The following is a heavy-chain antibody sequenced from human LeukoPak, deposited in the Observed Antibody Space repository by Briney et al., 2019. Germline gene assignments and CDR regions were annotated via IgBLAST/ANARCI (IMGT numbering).Heavy chain of an antibody. CDR1: GGTFSSYA. CDR2: IIPIFGTA. D-gene: IGHD3-22*01. V-gene: IGHV1-69*13. Sequence: GASVEVSCKASGGTFSSYAISWVRQAPGQGLEWMGGIIPIFGTANYAQKFQGRVTITADESTSTAYMELSSLRSEDTAVYYCARIRRDSSGYYSPPYYYYGMDVWGQGTTVTVSS. CDR3: ARIRRDSSGYYSPPYYYYGMDV. J-gene: IGHJ6*02.